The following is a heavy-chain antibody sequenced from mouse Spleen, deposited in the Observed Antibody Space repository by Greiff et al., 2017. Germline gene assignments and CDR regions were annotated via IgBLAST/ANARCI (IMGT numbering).Heavy chain of an antibody. Sequence: QVQLQQSGAELARPGASVKLSCKASGYTFTSYGISWVKQRTGQGLEWIGEIYPRSGNTYYNEKFKGKATLTADKSSSTAYMELRSLTSEDSAVYFCARHDGYYEDYWGQGTTLTVSS. J-gene: IGHJ2*01. D-gene: IGHD2-3*01. CDR2: IYPRSGNT. V-gene: IGHV1-81*01. CDR1: GYTFTSYG. CDR3: ARHDGYYEDY.